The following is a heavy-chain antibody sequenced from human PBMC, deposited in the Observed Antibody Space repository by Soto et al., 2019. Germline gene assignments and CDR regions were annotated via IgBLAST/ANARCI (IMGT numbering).Heavy chain of an antibody. CDR1: GDSITTSDYY. V-gene: IGHV4-39*01. CDR3: ARAVIPAANSPHY. D-gene: IGHD2-2*01. CDR2: ICYSGST. Sequence: TSETLSLTCAVSGDSITTSDYYWAWIRQPPGKGLEWLGSICYSGSTYYNPSLKSRVTISVDTSRNHFSLNLNSVTAADTAVYYCARAVIPAANSPHYWSQGTLVTVSS. J-gene: IGHJ4*02.